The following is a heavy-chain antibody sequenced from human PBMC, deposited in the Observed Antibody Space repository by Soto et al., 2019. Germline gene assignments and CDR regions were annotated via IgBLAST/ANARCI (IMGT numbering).Heavy chain of an antibody. Sequence: EVKLVESGGGLVQPGGSLRLSCASSGFTFSNYWMYWVRQAPGQGLVWVSRINSDGSVSRYADSVKGRLTISRDNVKNTPYLQMNSLRVEDTAVYYCARGDCVGGSCYSLAGSFYYYMDVWGKGTTVTVFS. V-gene: IGHV3-74*01. CDR1: GFTFSNYW. CDR3: ARGDCVGGSCYSLAGSFYYYMDV. CDR2: INSDGSVS. D-gene: IGHD2-15*01. J-gene: IGHJ6*03.